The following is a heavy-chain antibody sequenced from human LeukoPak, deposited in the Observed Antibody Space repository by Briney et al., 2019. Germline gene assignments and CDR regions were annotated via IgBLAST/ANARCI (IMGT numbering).Heavy chain of an antibody. D-gene: IGHD3-10*01. J-gene: IGHJ4*02. CDR2: INDSGGNT. CDR3: AKTSAGIRGGYFDY. CDR1: GFTFSSYA. Sequence: PGGSLRLSCAASGFTFSSYAMSWVRQAPGKGLDWVSLINDSGGNTYYADSVKGRFTISRDNSKNTLFLQMSSLRAEDTAVYYCAKTSAGIRGGYFDYWGQGTLVTVSS. V-gene: IGHV3-23*01.